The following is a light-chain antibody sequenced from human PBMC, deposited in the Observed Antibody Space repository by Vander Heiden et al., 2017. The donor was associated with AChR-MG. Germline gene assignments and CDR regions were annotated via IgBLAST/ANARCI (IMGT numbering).Light chain of an antibody. CDR1: QSVSNSY. CDR3: QQYGSSPRT. Sequence: EIVLTQSPGTLSLSPGERATLSCRDSQSVSNSYLAWYQQKPGQAPRLLIYGASSRATGIPDRFSGSGSGTDFTLTISRLEPEDFAVYYCQQYGSSPRTFGQGTKVEIK. J-gene: IGKJ1*01. CDR2: GAS. V-gene: IGKV3-20*01.